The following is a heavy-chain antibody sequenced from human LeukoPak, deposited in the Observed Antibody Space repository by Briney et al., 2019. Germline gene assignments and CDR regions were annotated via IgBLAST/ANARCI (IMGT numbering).Heavy chain of an antibody. J-gene: IGHJ4*02. V-gene: IGHV3-30*02. Sequence: PGGSLRLSCAASGFTFSSYGMHWVRQAPGKGLEWVAFIRYDGSNKYYADSVKGRFTISRDNSKNTLYLQMNSLRAEDTAVYYCARRAYDSSGYSTYTRFDYWGQGTLVTVSS. CDR3: ARRAYDSSGYSTYTRFDY. CDR1: GFTFSSYG. CDR2: IRYDGSNK. D-gene: IGHD3-22*01.